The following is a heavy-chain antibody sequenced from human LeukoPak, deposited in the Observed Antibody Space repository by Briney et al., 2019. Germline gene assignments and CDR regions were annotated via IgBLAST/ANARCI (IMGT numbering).Heavy chain of an antibody. CDR3: ARTHYDILTGYYKSPPQFDY. CDR1: GYNFISYG. D-gene: IGHD3-9*01. J-gene: IGHJ4*02. CDR2: ISAFNGNT. Sequence: ASVKVSCKASGYNFISYGISWVRQAPGQGLEWMEWISAFNGNTNYTQKLQGRVTMTTDTSTSTAYMELRSLRSEDTAVYYCARTHYDILTGYYKSPPQFDYWGQGTLVTVSS. V-gene: IGHV1-18*01.